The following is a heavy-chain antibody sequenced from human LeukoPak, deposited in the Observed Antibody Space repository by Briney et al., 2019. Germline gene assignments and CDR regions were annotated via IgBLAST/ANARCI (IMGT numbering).Heavy chain of an antibody. J-gene: IGHJ4*02. V-gene: IGHV4-30-2*01. CDR3: ARVNVQGGIYQLDY. D-gene: IGHD2-15*01. CDR1: GGSISSGGYS. CDR2: IYHSGST. Sequence: SQTLSLTCAVSGGSISSGGYSWSWIRQPPGKGLEWIGYIYHSGSTYYNPSLKSRVTISVDRSKNQFSLKLSSVTAADTAVYYCARVNVQGGIYQLDYWGQGTLVTVSS.